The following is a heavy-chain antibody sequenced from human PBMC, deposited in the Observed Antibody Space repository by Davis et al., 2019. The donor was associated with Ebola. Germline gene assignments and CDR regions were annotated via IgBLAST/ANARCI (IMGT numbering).Heavy chain of an antibody. CDR1: GFTFRNYW. V-gene: IGHV3-7*03. CDR2: INQDGSEE. D-gene: IGHD1-1*01. J-gene: IGHJ1*01. CDR3: ARDQQLFF. Sequence: GESLKISCAVSGFTFRNYWMPWVRQAQGKGLEWVANINQDGSEENYVDSVSGRFTISRDNTQNTLYLQMNSLRVDDTAVYSCARDQQLFFCGQGTLVTVSS.